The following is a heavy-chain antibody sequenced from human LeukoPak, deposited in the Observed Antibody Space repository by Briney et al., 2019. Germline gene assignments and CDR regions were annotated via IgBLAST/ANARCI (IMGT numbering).Heavy chain of an antibody. Sequence: GGSLRLSCAASGFTFSSYEMKWVRQAPGKGLEWVSYISSSGSTIYYADSVKGRFTISRDNAKNSLYLQMNSLRAEDTAVYYCARAHIVVVPAAIPSYYYGMDVWGQGTTVTVSS. J-gene: IGHJ6*02. V-gene: IGHV3-48*03. CDR3: ARAHIVVVPAAIPSYYYGMDV. D-gene: IGHD2-2*01. CDR1: GFTFSSYE. CDR2: ISSSGSTI.